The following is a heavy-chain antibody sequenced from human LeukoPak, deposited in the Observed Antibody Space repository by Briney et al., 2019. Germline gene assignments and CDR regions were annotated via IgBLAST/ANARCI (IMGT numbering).Heavy chain of an antibody. V-gene: IGHV3-33*03. CDR1: GFSVSTYG. Sequence: GGSLRLSCAASGFSVSTYGIHWVRQAPGKGLEWVAFIWSDGRNVNYADSVEGRFTISRDNAKNSLYLQMNSLRAEDTAVYYCAELGITMIGGVWGKGTTVTISS. CDR2: IWSDGRNV. CDR3: AELGITMIGGV. J-gene: IGHJ6*04. D-gene: IGHD3-10*02.